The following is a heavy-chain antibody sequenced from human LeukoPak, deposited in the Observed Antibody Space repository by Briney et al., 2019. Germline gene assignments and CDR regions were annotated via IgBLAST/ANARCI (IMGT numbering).Heavy chain of an antibody. V-gene: IGHV3-66*01. Sequence: GGSLRLSCAAAGFTVSSNYMSWVRQAPGKGLECVSVIYSGGSTYYADSVKGRFTISRDNSKNTLYLQMNSLRAEDTAVYYCARVIGRIAVAGTAYFDYSGQGTLVTVSS. CDR3: ARVIGRIAVAGTAYFDY. J-gene: IGHJ4*02. D-gene: IGHD6-19*01. CDR2: IYSGGST. CDR1: GFTVSSNY.